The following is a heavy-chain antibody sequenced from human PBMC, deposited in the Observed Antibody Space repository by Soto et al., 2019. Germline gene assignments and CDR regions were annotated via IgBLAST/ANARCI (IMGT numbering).Heavy chain of an antibody. Sequence: QITLKESGPTLVKPTQTLTLTCTFSGFSLSTSGVGVGWIRQPPGKALEWLALIYWDDDKRYSPSLKSRLTITKDTSKNQVVLTMTNMDPVDTATYYCAHAGDSSGFAYYYYGMDVWGQGTTVTVSS. D-gene: IGHD6-19*01. J-gene: IGHJ6*02. CDR2: IYWDDDK. V-gene: IGHV2-5*02. CDR3: AHAGDSSGFAYYYYGMDV. CDR1: GFSLSTSGVG.